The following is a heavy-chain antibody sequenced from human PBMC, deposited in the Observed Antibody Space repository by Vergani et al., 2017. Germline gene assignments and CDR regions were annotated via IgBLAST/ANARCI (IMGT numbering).Heavy chain of an antibody. CDR2: MNPNSGNT. D-gene: IGHD4-17*01. J-gene: IGHJ4*02. Sequence: QVQLVQSGAEVKKPGASVKVSCKASGYTFTSYGISWVRQAPGQGLEWMGWMNPNSGNTGYAQKFQGRVTMTRNTSISTAYMELSSLRSEDTAVYYCARRPDYGDYNFDYWGQGTLVTVSS. V-gene: IGHV1-8*02. CDR1: GYTFTSYG. CDR3: ARRPDYGDYNFDY.